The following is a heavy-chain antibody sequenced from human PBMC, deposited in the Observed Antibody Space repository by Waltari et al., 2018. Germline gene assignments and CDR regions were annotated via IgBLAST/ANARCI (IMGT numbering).Heavy chain of an antibody. CDR1: GGSFSAYY. V-gene: IGHV4-34*02. J-gene: IGHJ4*02. CDR2: VNQGGST. Sequence: QVQLQQWGAGFLKPSETLSLTCAVYGGSFSAYYWSWIRQPPGKCLEWIAEVNQGGSTNYNPSLKSRATVSIDTSKNQFSLNLDSLTAADTAVYYCASSVLRFLEWQLIDSWGQGTLVTVSS. CDR3: ASSVLRFLEWQLIDS. D-gene: IGHD3-3*01.